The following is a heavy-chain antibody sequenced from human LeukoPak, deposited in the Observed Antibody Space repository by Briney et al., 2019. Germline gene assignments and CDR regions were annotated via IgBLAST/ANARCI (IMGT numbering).Heavy chain of an antibody. V-gene: IGHV3-21*01. Sequence: GGSLRPSCTASGFTFSTYSMNWVRQAPGKGLEWVSSIIGSSSYIYYAESLKGRFTISRDNAKNSLYLQMNSLRAEDTAVYYCARSDYDSSGYFDFWGQGTLVTVSS. CDR1: GFTFSTYS. CDR3: ARSDYDSSGYFDF. D-gene: IGHD3-22*01. J-gene: IGHJ4*02. CDR2: IIGSSSYI.